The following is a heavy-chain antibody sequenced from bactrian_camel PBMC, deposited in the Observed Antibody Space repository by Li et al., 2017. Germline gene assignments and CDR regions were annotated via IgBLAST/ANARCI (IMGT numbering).Heavy chain of an antibody. J-gene: IGHJ4*01. CDR1: GYTSVSYC. CDR3: TAMKATKFTRLRCDYGGSWYRYNV. Sequence: HVQLVESGGGAVKAGGSLTLSCEASGYTSVSYCMGWFRQAPGREREGIAAINNEGRADYADPVKDRFHVTYDAAKATLYLQMDSLKPADTAMYYCTAMKATKFTRLRCDYGGSWYRYNVRGQGTQVTVS. CDR2: INNEGRA. D-gene: IGHD6*01. V-gene: IGHV3S55*01.